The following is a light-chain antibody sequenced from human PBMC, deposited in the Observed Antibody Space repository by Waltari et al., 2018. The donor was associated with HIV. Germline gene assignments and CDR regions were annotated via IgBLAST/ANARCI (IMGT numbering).Light chain of an antibody. Sequence: QSALTQPASVSGSPGRSITISCTGTSSDIGGYNYASWYQQHPGKAPKLMIYEVSNRPSGVSSRFSGSKSGNTASLTISGLQAEDEADYYCSSYTGSTTVVFGGGTKVTVL. CDR2: EVS. V-gene: IGLV2-14*03. J-gene: IGLJ2*01. CDR1: SSDIGGYNY. CDR3: SSYTGSTTVV.